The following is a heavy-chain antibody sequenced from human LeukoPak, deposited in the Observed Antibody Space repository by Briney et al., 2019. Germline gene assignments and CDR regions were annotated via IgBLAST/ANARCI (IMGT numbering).Heavy chain of an antibody. Sequence: AGGSLRLSCAASGFTFSNYWMHWVRQAPNQGLMWVARINSDESISDYADSVHGRFTISRDNANNTLYLQMNSLRAEDTAVYFYLYGGYFQPGGQGTLVTVSS. J-gene: IGHJ1*01. CDR1: GFTFSNYW. CDR3: LYGGYFQP. V-gene: IGHV3-74*01. CDR2: INSDESIS. D-gene: IGHD3-16*01.